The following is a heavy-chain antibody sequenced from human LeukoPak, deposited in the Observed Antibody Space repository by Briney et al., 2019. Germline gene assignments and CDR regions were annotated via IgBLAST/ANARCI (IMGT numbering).Heavy chain of an antibody. CDR2: ISYDGSNK. V-gene: IGHV3-30*18. CDR3: AKDAIRLALRMDY. D-gene: IGHD2-2*02. Sequence: GGSLRLSCAASGFTFSSYGMHWVRQAPGKGLEWVAVISYDGSNKYYADSVKGRFTISRDNSKNTLYLQMNSLRAEDTAVYYCAKDAIRLALRMDYWGQGTLVTVSS. J-gene: IGHJ4*02. CDR1: GFTFSSYG.